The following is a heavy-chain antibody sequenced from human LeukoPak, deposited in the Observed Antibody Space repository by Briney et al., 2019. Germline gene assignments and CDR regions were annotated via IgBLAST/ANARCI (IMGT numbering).Heavy chain of an antibody. J-gene: IGHJ6*02. CDR1: GYTFTSYY. CDR3: ARVWGYCSSTSCYSLYYYGMDV. CDR2: INPSGGST. V-gene: IGHV1-46*01. D-gene: IGHD2-2*02. Sequence: ASVKVSCKASGYTFTSYYMHRVRQAPGQGLEWMGIINPSGGSTSYAQKFQGRVTMTRDTSTSTVYMELSSLRSEDTAVYYCARVWGYCSSTSCYSLYYYGMDVWGQGTTVTVSS.